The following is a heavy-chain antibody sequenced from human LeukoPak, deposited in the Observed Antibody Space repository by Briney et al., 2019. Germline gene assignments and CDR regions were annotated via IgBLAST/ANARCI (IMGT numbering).Heavy chain of an antibody. J-gene: IGHJ4*02. D-gene: IGHD3-22*01. Sequence: ASVKVSCKVSGYTLTELSMHWVRQAPGKGLEWMGGFDPEDGDTIYAQKFQGRVTMTGDTSIDTAYMELSSLSSEDTAVYYCATVGDYESSGYYYESAYWGQGTLVTVSS. V-gene: IGHV1-24*01. CDR3: ATVGDYESSGYYYESAY. CDR2: FDPEDGDT. CDR1: GYTLTELS.